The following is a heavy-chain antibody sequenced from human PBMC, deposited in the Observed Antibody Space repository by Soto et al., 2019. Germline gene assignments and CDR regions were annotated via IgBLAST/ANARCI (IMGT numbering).Heavy chain of an antibody. Sequence: SETLSLTCTVSGGSISSYYWSWIRQPPGKGLEWIGYIYYSGSTNYNPSLKSRVTISVDTSKNQFSLKLSSVTAADTAVYYCARAGQYCSGGSCYPRPYDAFDIWGQGTMVTVSS. CDR3: ARAGQYCSGGSCYPRPYDAFDI. V-gene: IGHV4-59*01. D-gene: IGHD2-15*01. CDR2: IYYSGST. J-gene: IGHJ3*02. CDR1: GGSISSYY.